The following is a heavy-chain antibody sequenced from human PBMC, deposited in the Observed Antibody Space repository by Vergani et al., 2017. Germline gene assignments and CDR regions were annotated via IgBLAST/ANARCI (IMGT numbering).Heavy chain of an antibody. CDR1: GGTFSSHS. CDR2: IIPNFGSA. CDR3: AAYSGLRLAVLDY. Sequence: VQLVPSGAEVKKPGASVKVPCKASGGTFSSHSLRWVRQAPGQGPEWMGGIIPNFGSANYAQKFQGRVTFTADESTSTAYMELSSLRSDDTAVYYCAAYSGLRLAVLDYWGQGTLVTVSS. V-gene: IGHV1-69*01. D-gene: IGHD5-12*01. J-gene: IGHJ4*02.